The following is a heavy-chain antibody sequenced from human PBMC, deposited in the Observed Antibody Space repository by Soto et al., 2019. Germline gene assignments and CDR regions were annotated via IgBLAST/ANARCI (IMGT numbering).Heavy chain of an antibody. V-gene: IGHV3-33*01. J-gene: IGHJ6*02. CDR3: GGLPGPVSYGMDV. CDR2: IWDDGSNK. Sequence: GGSLRLSCAASGFTFSSYGMHWVRQAPGKGLEWVAVIWDDGSNKYYADSVKGRFTISRDNSKNTLYLQMNSLRAEDTAVYYSGGLPGPVSYGMDVWGQGTTVTVSS. CDR1: GFTFSSYG.